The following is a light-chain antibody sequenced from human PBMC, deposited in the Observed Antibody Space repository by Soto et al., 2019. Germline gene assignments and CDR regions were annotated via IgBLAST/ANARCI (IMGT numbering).Light chain of an antibody. CDR2: NVN. V-gene: IGLV2-14*01. CDR3: SSSSSGGLYV. Sequence: QSALTQPASVSGSPGQSITISCTGTSNDVGDYKHVSWYQQSPGKVPPLLIYNVNNRPSGVSDRFSGSRSGYTASLTISGLQAEDESDYFCSSSSSGGLYVFGTGTKVTVL. J-gene: IGLJ1*01. CDR1: SNDVGDYKH.